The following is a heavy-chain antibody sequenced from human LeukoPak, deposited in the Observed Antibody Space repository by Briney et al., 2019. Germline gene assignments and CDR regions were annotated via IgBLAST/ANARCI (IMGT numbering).Heavy chain of an antibody. CDR1: GFTFSSYA. D-gene: IGHD7-27*01. Sequence: GGSLRLSCAASGFTFSSYAMSWVRQAPGKGLEWVSSISSSSSYIYYADSVKGRFTISRDNAKNSLYLQMNSLRAEDTAVYYCARDMRPGVSAFDIWGQGTMVTVSS. V-gene: IGHV3-21*01. CDR2: ISSSSSYI. CDR3: ARDMRPGVSAFDI. J-gene: IGHJ3*02.